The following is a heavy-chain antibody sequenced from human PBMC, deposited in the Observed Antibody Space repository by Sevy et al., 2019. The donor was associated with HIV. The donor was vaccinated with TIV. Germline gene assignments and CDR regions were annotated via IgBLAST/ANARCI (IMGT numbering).Heavy chain of an antibody. CDR3: ARGRSPKRLPLLYSGYDHMTAHFFDY. CDR1: GESVSSSY. D-gene: IGHD5-12*01. Sequence: SETLSLTCAVYGESVSSSYWTWIRQPPGGGPDWVGEVDHSGGTSYNPSPKSRATVSLDTSKRQFSLKLNSVTAADTAVYFCARGRSPKRLPLLYSGYDHMTAHFFDYSGQGALVTVSS. V-gene: IGHV4-34*01. J-gene: IGHJ4*02. CDR2: VDHSGGT.